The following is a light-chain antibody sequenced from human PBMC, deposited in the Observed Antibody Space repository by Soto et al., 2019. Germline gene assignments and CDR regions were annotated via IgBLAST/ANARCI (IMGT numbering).Light chain of an antibody. CDR1: QAISSN. Sequence: AIRMTQSPSSFSASTGDRVTITCRASQAISSNLAWYQQNPGKAPKLLIFAASTLQSGVPSRFSGSGSGTDFTLTISCLQSEDFATYYCQQYYSSPFTFGPGTKVDIK. J-gene: IGKJ3*01. CDR3: QQYYSSPFT. V-gene: IGKV1-8*01. CDR2: AAS.